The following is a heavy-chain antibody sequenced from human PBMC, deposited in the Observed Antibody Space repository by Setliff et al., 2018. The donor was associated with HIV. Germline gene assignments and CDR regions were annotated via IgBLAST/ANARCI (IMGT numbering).Heavy chain of an antibody. Sequence: PSETLSLTCTVSGGSISSGSYYWNWIRQPAGKGLEWIGRIYTSGSTNYNPSLKSRVTISVDTSKIQFSLKLSSVTAADTAVYYCAREDYYYYGMDVWGQGTTVTVSS. CDR2: IYTSGST. CDR3: AREDYYYYGMDV. V-gene: IGHV4-61*02. CDR1: GGSISSGSYY. J-gene: IGHJ6*02.